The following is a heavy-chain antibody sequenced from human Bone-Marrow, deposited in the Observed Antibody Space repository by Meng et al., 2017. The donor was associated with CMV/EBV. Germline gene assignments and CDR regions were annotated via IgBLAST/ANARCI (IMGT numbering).Heavy chain of an antibody. Sequence: ASVKVSCKASGYTFTGYYMHWVRQAPGQGLEWMGWINPNSGGTNYAQKFQGRVTMTRDTSISTAYMELIRLTSDDTAVYYCARDSAVEVPPAIVPLEAFDLWGQGTMVTVSS. D-gene: IGHD2-2*01. CDR2: INPNSGGT. CDR1: GYTFTGYY. V-gene: IGHV1-2*02. CDR3: ARDSAVEVPPAIVPLEAFDL. J-gene: IGHJ3*01.